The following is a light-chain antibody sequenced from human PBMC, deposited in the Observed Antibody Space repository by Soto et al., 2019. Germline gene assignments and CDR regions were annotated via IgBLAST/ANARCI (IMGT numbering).Light chain of an antibody. CDR2: DAS. J-gene: IGKJ1*01. V-gene: IGKV3-11*01. CDR1: QSVSSY. CDR3: QQRSNWAWT. Sequence: EILMTQSPATLSVSPGERTTLACRASQSVSSYLAWYQQKPGQAPRLLIYDASNRATGIPARFSGSGSGTDFTLTISSLEPEDFAVYYCQQRSNWAWTFGQGTKVDIK.